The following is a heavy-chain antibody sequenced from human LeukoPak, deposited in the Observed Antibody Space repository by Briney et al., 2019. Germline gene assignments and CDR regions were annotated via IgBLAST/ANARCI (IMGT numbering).Heavy chain of an antibody. D-gene: IGHD3-16*01. V-gene: IGHV1-69*13. CDR3: ASRSTLGNLDY. Sequence: ASVKVSCKASGYTFTSYFIHWVRQAPGQGLEWMGGIIPIFGTANYAQKFQGRVTITADESTSTAYMELSSLRSEDTAVYYCASRSTLGNLDYWGQGTLVTVSS. J-gene: IGHJ4*02. CDR1: GYTFTSYF. CDR2: IIPIFGTA.